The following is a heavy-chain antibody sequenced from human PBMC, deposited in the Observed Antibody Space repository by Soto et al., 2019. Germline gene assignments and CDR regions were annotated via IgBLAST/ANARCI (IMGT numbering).Heavy chain of an antibody. J-gene: IGHJ4*02. Sequence: ASVKVSCKASGYIFTNYYIHWVRQAPGQGLEWMGLINPSGGTTDYAQKFQGRVTMTRDTSTRAVFMELSSLRSEDTAVYYCARGHEQYSGLDFPYYFDFWGQGTLVTVSS. CDR3: ARGHEQYSGLDFPYYFDF. V-gene: IGHV1-46*01. CDR2: INPSGGTT. D-gene: IGHD5-12*01. CDR1: GYIFTNYY.